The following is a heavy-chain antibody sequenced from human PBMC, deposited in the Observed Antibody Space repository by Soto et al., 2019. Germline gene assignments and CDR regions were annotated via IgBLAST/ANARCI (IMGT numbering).Heavy chain of an antibody. CDR1: GFTFSNAW. Sequence: EVQLVESGGGLVKPGGSLRLSCAASGFTFSNAWMSWVRQAPGKGLEWVGRIKSKTDGGTTDYAAPVKGRFTISRDDSKNTLDLQMNSLKTEDTAVYYCTTDSWADLRYGESYWGQGTLVTVSS. J-gene: IGHJ4*02. D-gene: IGHD3-16*01. CDR3: TTDSWADLRYGESY. CDR2: IKSKTDGGTT. V-gene: IGHV3-15*01.